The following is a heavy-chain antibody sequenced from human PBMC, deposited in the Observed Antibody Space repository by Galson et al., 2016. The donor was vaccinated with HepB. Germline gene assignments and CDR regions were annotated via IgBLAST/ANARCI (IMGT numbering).Heavy chain of an antibody. CDR3: ARPAFCDSTSCYDLDV. Sequence: SLRLSCAASGFPFTTFWMIWVRQAPGEGLEWVANINQHGSEKYYLDSVMGRFTISRDNTKNLLFLQMNSLRAEDTAVYYCARPAFCDSTSCYDLDVWGQGPTCTVSS. D-gene: IGHD2-2*01. CDR1: GFPFTTFW. CDR2: INQHGSEK. V-gene: IGHV3-7*01. J-gene: IGHJ6*02.